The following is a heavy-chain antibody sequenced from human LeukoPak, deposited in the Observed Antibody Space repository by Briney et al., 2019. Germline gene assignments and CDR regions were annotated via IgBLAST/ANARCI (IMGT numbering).Heavy chain of an antibody. CDR2: IYSSGGT. CDR1: GVTVNSNY. V-gene: IGHV3-53*01. CDR3: ARGNFWSGYCLDY. D-gene: IGHD3-3*01. Sequence: GGSLRPSCAASGVTVNSNYINWVRQAPGKGLEWVSVIYSSGGTNYADSVKGRFTISRDDSKNTVFLQMNSLRVEDTAFYYCARGNFWSGYCLDYWGQGTLVTVSS. J-gene: IGHJ4*02.